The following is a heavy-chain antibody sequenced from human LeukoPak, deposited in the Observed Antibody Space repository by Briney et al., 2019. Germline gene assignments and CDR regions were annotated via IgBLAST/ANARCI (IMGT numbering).Heavy chain of an antibody. CDR3: AMGADGYNFDY. Sequence: SETLSLTCTVSGGSISSYYWSWIRQPPGKGLEWIGYIYYSGSTNYNPSLKSRVTISVDTSKNQFSLKLSSVTAADTAVYYCAMGADGYNFDYWGQGTLVTVSS. D-gene: IGHD5-24*01. CDR1: GGSISSYY. V-gene: IGHV4-59*01. CDR2: IYYSGST. J-gene: IGHJ4*02.